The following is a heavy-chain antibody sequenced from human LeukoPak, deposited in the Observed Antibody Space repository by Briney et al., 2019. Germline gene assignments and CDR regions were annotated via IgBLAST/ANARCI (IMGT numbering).Heavy chain of an antibody. J-gene: IGHJ4*02. D-gene: IGHD3-9*01. CDR2: TKRKIDGETT. V-gene: IGHV3-15*01. Sequence: GGSLRLSCATSGFTFSDCWMSWVRQAPGKGLEWVGRTKRKIDGETTDYGAPVKGRFTISRDDSKNTLSLQMNSLQTEDTAVYYCVAGLGSSKLDYWGQGTLVTVSS. CDR1: GFTFSDCW. CDR3: VAGLGSSKLDY.